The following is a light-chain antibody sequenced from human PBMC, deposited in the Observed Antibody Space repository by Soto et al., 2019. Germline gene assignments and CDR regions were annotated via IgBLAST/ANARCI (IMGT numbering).Light chain of an antibody. Sequence: QSVLTQPASVSGSPGQSISISCTGTSSDVGNYLLVSWYQQHPGKPPKLVIYEVNKRPSGVSNRFSGSKSGSTATLTISGLQAEDEADYYCCSFADTRTYVFGTGTKVTVL. CDR1: SSDVGNYLL. J-gene: IGLJ1*01. V-gene: IGLV2-23*02. CDR2: EVN. CDR3: CSFADTRTYV.